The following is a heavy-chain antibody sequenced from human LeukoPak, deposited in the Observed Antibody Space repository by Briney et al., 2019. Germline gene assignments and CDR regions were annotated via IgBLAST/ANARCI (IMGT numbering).Heavy chain of an antibody. V-gene: IGHV4-34*11. CDR2: IYYSGST. Sequence: SETLSLTCAVYGGSFSGYYWSWIRQPPGKGLEWIGYIYYSGSTNYNPSLKSRVTISVDTSKNQFSLKLSSVTAADTAVYCCARGGDWNYSDYWGQGTLVTVSS. D-gene: IGHD3/OR15-3a*01. CDR3: ARGGDWNYSDY. CDR1: GGSFSGYY. J-gene: IGHJ4*02.